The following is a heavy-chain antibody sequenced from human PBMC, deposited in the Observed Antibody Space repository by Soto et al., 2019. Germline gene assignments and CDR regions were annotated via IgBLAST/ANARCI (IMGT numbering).Heavy chain of an antibody. CDR1: GGSFSGYY. Sequence: PSETLSLTCAVYGGSFSGYYWSWIRQPPGKGLEWIGEINHSGSTNYNPSLKSRVTISVDTSKNQFSLKLSSVTAADTAVYYCARAAWGYGSGSLFDYWGQGTLVTVSS. V-gene: IGHV4-34*01. CDR2: INHSGST. CDR3: ARAAWGYGSGSLFDY. J-gene: IGHJ4*02. D-gene: IGHD3-10*01.